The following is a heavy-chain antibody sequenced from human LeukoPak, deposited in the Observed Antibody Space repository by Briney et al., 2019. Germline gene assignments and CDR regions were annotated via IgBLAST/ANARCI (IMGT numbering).Heavy chain of an antibody. CDR2: IYSGGST. Sequence: GGSLRLSCAAPGFTVSSNYMSWVRQAPGKGLEWVSVIYSGGSTYYADSVKGRFTISRDNSKNTLYLQMNSLRAEDTAVYYCARVEEGDTAPAGPFDYWGQGTLVTVPS. CDR3: ARVEEGDTAPAGPFDY. V-gene: IGHV3-66*01. CDR1: GFTVSSNY. J-gene: IGHJ4*02. D-gene: IGHD5-18*01.